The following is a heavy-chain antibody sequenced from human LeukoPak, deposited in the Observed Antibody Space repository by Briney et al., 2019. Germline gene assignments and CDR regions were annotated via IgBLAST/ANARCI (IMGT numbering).Heavy chain of an antibody. D-gene: IGHD5-24*01. Sequence: GGSLRLSCAASGFTVSSNYMSWVRQAPGEGLEWVSVIYSGGSTYYADSVKGRFIISRDNSKNTVYLQMNSLSAEDAAVYYCVKDDGWVQYANWGQGTLVTVSS. J-gene: IGHJ4*02. CDR2: IYSGGST. V-gene: IGHV3-53*01. CDR3: VKDDGWVQYAN. CDR1: GFTVSSNY.